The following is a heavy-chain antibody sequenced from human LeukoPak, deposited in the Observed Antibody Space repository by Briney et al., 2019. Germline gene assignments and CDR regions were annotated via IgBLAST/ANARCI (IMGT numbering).Heavy chain of an antibody. J-gene: IGHJ4*02. Sequence: SETLSLTCAVSGGSVRSGGYSWSWIRQPPGKGLEWIGYIYHSGSTYYNPSLKSRVTISVDRSKNQFSLKLSSVTAADTAVYYCARGSDPYYYGSGSQYYFDYWGQGTLVTVSS. CDR2: IYHSGST. V-gene: IGHV4-30-2*01. D-gene: IGHD3-10*01. CDR1: GGSVRSGGYS. CDR3: ARGSDPYYYGSGSQYYFDY.